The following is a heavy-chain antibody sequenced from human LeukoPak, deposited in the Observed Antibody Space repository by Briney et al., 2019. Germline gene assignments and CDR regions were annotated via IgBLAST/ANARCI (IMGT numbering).Heavy chain of an antibody. CDR1: GGSINTYY. D-gene: IGHD3-3*01. V-gene: IGHV4-59*04. CDR3: ARLGAGPTYYDFWSGYSSFYFDY. J-gene: IGHJ4*02. Sequence: SETLSLTCTVSGGSINTYYWSWIRRPPGKGLEWIGGISSSGNTYYNPSLKSRITISVDTSKNHFSLKLSSVTAADTAVYYCARLGAGPTYYDFWSGYSSFYFDYWGQGTLVTVSS. CDR2: ISSSGNT.